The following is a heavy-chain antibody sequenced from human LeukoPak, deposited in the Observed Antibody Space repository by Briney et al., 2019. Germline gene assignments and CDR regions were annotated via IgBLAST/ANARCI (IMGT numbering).Heavy chain of an antibody. CDR3: ASTYYYDSSASPRDAFDI. CDR1: GYTFTSYG. J-gene: IGHJ3*02. CDR2: ISAYSGNT. V-gene: IGHV1-18*01. D-gene: IGHD3-22*01. Sequence: GASVKVSCKASGYTFTSYGISWVRQAPGQGLEWMGWISAYSGNTNYAQKLQGRVTMTTDTSTSTAYMELRSLRSDDTAVYYCASTYYYDSSASPRDAFDIWGQGTMVTVSS.